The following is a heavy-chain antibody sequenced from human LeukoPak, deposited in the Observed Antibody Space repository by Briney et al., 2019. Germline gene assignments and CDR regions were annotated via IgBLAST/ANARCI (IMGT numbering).Heavy chain of an antibody. V-gene: IGHV3-21*01. CDR1: GFDFSTYA. CDR2: ISTMSNYI. D-gene: IGHD1-26*01. CDR3: ARAPQRSYFYYFDY. J-gene: IGHJ4*02. Sequence: GGSLRLSCAASGFDFSTYAINWVRQAPGKGLEWVSSISTMSNYIFYGDSVKGRFTISRDNAKNSVYLQMNSLRPEDTAVYYCARAPQRSYFYYFDYWGQGTLVTVSS.